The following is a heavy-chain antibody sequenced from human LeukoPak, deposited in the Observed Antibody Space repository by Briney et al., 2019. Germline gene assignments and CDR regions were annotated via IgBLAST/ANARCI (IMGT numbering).Heavy chain of an antibody. CDR3: AREELTGFGWFDP. V-gene: IGHV4-61*02. Sequence: PSQTLSLTCTVSGGSISSGSYYWSWIRQPAGKGPEWIGRIYTSGSTNYNPSLKGRVTISVDTSKNQFSLKLSSVTAADTAVYYCAREELTGFGWFDPWGQGTLVTVSS. CDR1: GGSISSGSYY. J-gene: IGHJ5*02. D-gene: IGHD3-16*01. CDR2: IYTSGST.